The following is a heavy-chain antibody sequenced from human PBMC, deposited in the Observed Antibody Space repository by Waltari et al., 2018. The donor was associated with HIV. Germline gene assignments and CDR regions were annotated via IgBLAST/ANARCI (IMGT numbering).Heavy chain of an antibody. CDR2: SNSDGSSR. Sequence: EVQLVESGGCLVQPGGSLRLSCAASGFTFSSYWTHWVRQAPGKGLVWVSRSNSDGSSRSYADSVKGRFTISIDKAKNTLYLQMNSLRAEDTAVYYCARAGRDGKLPPDYWGQGTLVTVSS. CDR1: GFTFSSYW. CDR3: ARAGRDGKLPPDY. D-gene: IGHD1-7*01. V-gene: IGHV3-74*01. J-gene: IGHJ4*02.